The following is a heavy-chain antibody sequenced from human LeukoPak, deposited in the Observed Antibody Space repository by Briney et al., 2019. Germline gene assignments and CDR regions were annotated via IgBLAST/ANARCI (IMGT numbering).Heavy chain of an antibody. CDR1: GGSFSGYY. Sequence: SETLSLTCAVYGGSFSGYYWSWIRQPPGKGLEWIGEINHSGSTNYNPSLKSRVTISVDTSKNQFSLKLTSVTAADTAVYYCARYRAFDIWGRGTLVTVSS. CDR2: INHSGST. V-gene: IGHV4-34*01. CDR3: ARYRAFDI. J-gene: IGHJ3*02.